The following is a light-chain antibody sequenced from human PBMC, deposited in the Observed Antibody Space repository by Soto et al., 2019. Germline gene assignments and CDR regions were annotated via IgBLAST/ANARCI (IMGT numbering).Light chain of an antibody. CDR3: QQYNDWPGLS. V-gene: IGKV3-15*01. Sequence: EIVMTQSPATLSVSPGEGTTLSCRASQSVSINLAWYQQKPGQAPTLLIYGASTRATGVPGRFSGGGSGTEFTLTISSLQSEDFAVYYCQQYNDWPGLSFGGGTKVEIK. CDR2: GAS. J-gene: IGKJ4*01. CDR1: QSVSIN.